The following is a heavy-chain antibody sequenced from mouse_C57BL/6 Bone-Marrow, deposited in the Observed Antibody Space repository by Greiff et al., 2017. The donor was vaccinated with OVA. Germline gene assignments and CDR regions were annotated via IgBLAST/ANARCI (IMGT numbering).Heavy chain of an antibody. D-gene: IGHD2-2*01. CDR2: IHPNSGST. Sequence: QVQLQQPGAELVKPGASVKLSCKASGYTFTSYWMHWVKQRPGQGLEWIGMIHPNSGSTNYNEKFKSKATLTVDKSSSTAYMQLSSLTSEDSAVYYCAYYGYDEHYFDYWGQGTTLTVSS. V-gene: IGHV1-64*01. J-gene: IGHJ2*01. CDR1: GYTFTSYW. CDR3: AYYGYDEHYFDY.